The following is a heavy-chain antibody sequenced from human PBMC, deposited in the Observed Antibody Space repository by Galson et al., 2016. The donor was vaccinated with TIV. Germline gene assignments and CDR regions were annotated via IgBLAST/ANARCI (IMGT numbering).Heavy chain of an antibody. V-gene: IGHV3-11*04. D-gene: IGHD4/OR15-4a*01. J-gene: IGHJ6*04. CDR1: SFTVTDYY. CDR2: ISHSGTTT. CDR3: ARARTMRVADYSYGMDL. Sequence: SLRLSCAASSFTVTDYYINWVRQAPGKGLEWVAYISHSGTTTFYAEGVRGRFTITRDKAKNSAFLDMSSQRAEDTAVYYCARARTMRVADYSYGMDLWGKGTTVTVSS.